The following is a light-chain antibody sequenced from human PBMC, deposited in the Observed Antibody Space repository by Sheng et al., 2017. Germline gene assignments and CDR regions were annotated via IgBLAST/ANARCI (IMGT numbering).Light chain of an antibody. J-gene: IGKJ4*01. CDR2: GAS. V-gene: IGKV3-11*01. CDR1: QTVSSN. CDR3: QQRSNWPLT. Sequence: EIVLTQSPGTLSLSPGERATLSCRASQTVSSNLAWYQQRPGQGPRLLIYGASTRATGIPARFSGSGSGTDFTLTISSLEPEDFAVYYCQQRSNWPLTFGGGTKVEIK.